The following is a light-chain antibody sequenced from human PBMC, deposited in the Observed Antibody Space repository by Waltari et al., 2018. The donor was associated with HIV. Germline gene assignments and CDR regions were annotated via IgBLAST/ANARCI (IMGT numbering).Light chain of an antibody. Sequence: QSVLTQPPSASGTPGQRVTISCSGSNFNIGSNYVYSYQHVPGAAHKLLIYRNDQRPSGVPDRFSGSKSGTSASLAISGLRSEDEADYYCAAWDDSLSGFYVLGTGTKVTVL. V-gene: IGLV1-47*01. CDR1: NFNIGSNY. CDR2: RND. CDR3: AAWDDSLSGFYV. J-gene: IGLJ1*01.